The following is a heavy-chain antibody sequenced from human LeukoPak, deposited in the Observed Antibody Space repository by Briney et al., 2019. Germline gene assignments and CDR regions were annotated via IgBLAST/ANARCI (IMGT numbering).Heavy chain of an antibody. CDR3: ARRGGSGRSFDF. J-gene: IGHJ4*02. CDR2: IYNSGNT. D-gene: IGHD3-10*01. V-gene: IGHV4-39*01. CDR1: GGSISSYY. Sequence: SETLSLTCTVSGGSISSYYWSWIRQSPGKGLEWIGNIYNSGNTYYNPSLKSRVTISVDTSKNQFSLKLSSITAADTAVYYCARRGGSGRSFDFWGQGTLVTVSS.